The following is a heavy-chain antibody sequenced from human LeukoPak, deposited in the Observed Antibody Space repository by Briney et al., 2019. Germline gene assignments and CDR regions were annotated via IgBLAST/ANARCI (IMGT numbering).Heavy chain of an antibody. D-gene: IGHD3-9*01. Sequence: PGGSLRLSCAASGFTFSSYWMSWVRQAPGKGLEWVANIKQDGSEKYYVDSVKGRFTISRDNAKNSLYLQMNSLRAEDTAVYYCARGHDILTGYYYYYMDVWGKGTTVTISS. CDR1: GFTFSSYW. V-gene: IGHV3-7*01. J-gene: IGHJ6*03. CDR3: ARGHDILTGYYYYYMDV. CDR2: IKQDGSEK.